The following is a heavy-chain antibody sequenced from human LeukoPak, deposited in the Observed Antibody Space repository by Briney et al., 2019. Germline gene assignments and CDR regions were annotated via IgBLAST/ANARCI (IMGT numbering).Heavy chain of an antibody. V-gene: IGHV4-59*08. CDR2: IHYSGST. D-gene: IGHD2-15*01. CDR1: GGSISSYY. CDR3: ARHKVVPATSETHFDF. J-gene: IGHJ4*02. Sequence: PSETLSLTCTVSGGSISSYYWSWIRQSPGKGLEWIGYIHYSGSTNYNPSLKSRVTISVDTSKNQFSLKLSSVTAADTAVYYCARHKVVPATSETHFDFWGRGTLVTVFS.